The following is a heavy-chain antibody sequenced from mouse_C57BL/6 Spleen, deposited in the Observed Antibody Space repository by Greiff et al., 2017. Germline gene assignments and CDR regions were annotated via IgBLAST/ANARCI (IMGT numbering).Heavy chain of an antibody. D-gene: IGHD4-1*01. Sequence: EVQLVESGPVLVKPGASVKMSCKASGYTFTDYYMNWVKQSHGKSLEWIGVINPYNGGTSYNQKFKGKATLTVDKSSSTAYMELNSLTSEDSAVYYCARDELANWGQGTTLTVSS. CDR3: ARDELAN. J-gene: IGHJ2*01. V-gene: IGHV1-19*01. CDR2: INPYNGGT. CDR1: GYTFTDYY.